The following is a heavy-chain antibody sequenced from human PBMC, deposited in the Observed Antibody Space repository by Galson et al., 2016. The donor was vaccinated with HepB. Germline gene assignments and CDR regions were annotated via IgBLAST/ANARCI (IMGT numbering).Heavy chain of an antibody. CDR2: IHTGGST. CDR1: GFTVSSKY. Sequence: SLRLSCAASGFTVSSKYMSWVRQAPGKGLEWVSVIHTGGSTYYADSVKGRFIISRDNSKNTLYLQMNSLRAEDTAVYYCALGTGIGWYGADWGQGTLVTVSS. CDR3: ALGTGIGWYGAD. V-gene: IGHV3-53*01. D-gene: IGHD6-19*01. J-gene: IGHJ4*02.